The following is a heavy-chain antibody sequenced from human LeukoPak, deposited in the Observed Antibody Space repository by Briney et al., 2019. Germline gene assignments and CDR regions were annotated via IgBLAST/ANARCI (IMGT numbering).Heavy chain of an antibody. D-gene: IGHD3-10*01. CDR3: ARDPGLMVREQGYYYGMDV. Sequence: SETLSLTCTVSGGSISSYYWSWIRQPPGKGLEWIGYIYYSGSTNYNPSLKSRITISVDTSKNQFSLKLSSVTAADTAVYYCARDPGLMVREQGYYYGMDVWGQGTTVTVSS. J-gene: IGHJ6*02. V-gene: IGHV4-59*01. CDR1: GGSISSYY. CDR2: IYYSGST.